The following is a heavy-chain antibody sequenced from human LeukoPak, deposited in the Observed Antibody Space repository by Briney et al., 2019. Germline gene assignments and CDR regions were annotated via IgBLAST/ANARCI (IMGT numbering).Heavy chain of an antibody. CDR3: ARETMVRGLDWFDP. CDR2: IYTSGST. Sequence: SETLSLTCTVSGGSISSGSYYWSWIRQPAGKGLEWIGRIYTSGSTNYNPSLKSRVTISVDTSKNQFSLKLSSVTAADTAVYYCARETMVRGLDWFDPWGQGTLVTVSS. V-gene: IGHV4-61*02. CDR1: GGSISSGSYY. J-gene: IGHJ5*02. D-gene: IGHD3-10*01.